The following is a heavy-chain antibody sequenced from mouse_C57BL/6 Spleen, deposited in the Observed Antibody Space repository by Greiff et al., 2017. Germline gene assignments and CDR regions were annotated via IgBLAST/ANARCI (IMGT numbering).Heavy chain of an antibody. CDR2: IYPRSGNT. CDR1: GYTFTSYG. V-gene: IGHV1-81*01. J-gene: IGHJ2*01. CDR3: ARGGLITTVVASDY. Sequence: VQLQQSGAELARPGASVKLSCKASGYTFTSYGISWVKQRTGQGLEWIGEIYPRSGNTYYNEKFKGKATLTADKSSSTAYMELRSLTSEDSAVYFCARGGLITTVVASDYWGQGTTLTVSS. D-gene: IGHD1-1*01.